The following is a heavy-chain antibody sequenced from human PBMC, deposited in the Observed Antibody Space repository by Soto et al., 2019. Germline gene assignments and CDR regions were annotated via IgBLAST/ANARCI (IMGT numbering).Heavy chain of an antibody. Sequence: QVQLVESGGGVVQPGRSMRLSCAASEFTFSSYGMHWVRQAPGKGLEWVAVIWYDGSNKYYADSVKGRFTISRDNSKNTLYLQMNSLRAEDTAVYYCARCKYSSGWYKFYWGQGTLVTVSS. D-gene: IGHD6-19*01. CDR1: EFTFSSYG. CDR3: ARCKYSSGWYKFY. J-gene: IGHJ4*02. V-gene: IGHV3-33*01. CDR2: IWYDGSNK.